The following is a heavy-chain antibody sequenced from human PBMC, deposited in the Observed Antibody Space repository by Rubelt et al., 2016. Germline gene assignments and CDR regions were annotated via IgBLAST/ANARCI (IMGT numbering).Heavy chain of an antibody. CDR2: ISGSGGST. D-gene: IGHD3-22*01. V-gene: IGHV3-23*01. Sequence: GRGLEWVSAISGSGGSTYYADSVKGRFTISRDNSKNTLYLQMNSLRAEDTAVYYCAKDSSSYFDAFDIWGQGTVVTVSS. CDR3: AKDSSSYFDAFDI. J-gene: IGHJ3*02.